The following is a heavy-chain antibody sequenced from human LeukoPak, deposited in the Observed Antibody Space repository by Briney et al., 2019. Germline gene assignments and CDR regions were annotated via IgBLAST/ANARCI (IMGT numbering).Heavy chain of an antibody. J-gene: IGHJ3*02. CDR3: ARGSMSAFDI. D-gene: IGHD3-10*01. Sequence: GRSLRLSCAASGFTFSTYGAHWVRQAPGKGLEWVANIKQDGSEKYYVDSVKGRFTISRDNAKSSLYLQMNSLRAEDTAVYYCARGSMSAFDIWGQGTMVTVSS. CDR2: IKQDGSEK. V-gene: IGHV3-7*01. CDR1: GFTFSTYG.